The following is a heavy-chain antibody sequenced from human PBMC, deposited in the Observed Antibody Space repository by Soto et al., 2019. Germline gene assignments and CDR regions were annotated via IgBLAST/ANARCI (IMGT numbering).Heavy chain of an antibody. Sequence: GGSLRLSCAASGFTVSSNYMSWVRQAPGKGLEWVSAVSSGGSTYYADSVKGRFTISRDNSKNTLYLQMNSLRAEDTAVYYCAIEPHAYSSRDVRCKGTTVTFSS. CDR1: GFTVSSNY. J-gene: IGHJ6*04. D-gene: IGHD4-4*01. CDR2: VSSGGST. CDR3: AIEPHAYSSRDV. V-gene: IGHV3-66*01.